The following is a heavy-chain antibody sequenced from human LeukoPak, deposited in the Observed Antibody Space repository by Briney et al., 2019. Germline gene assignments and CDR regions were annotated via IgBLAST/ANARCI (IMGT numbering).Heavy chain of an antibody. Sequence: SETLSLTCAVYGGSFSSYYWGWIRQPPGKGLEWIGSIYYSGSTYYNPSLKSRVTISVDTSKNQFSLKLSSVTAADTAVYYCASSRPGIVVVVAADDAFDIWGQGTMVTVSS. V-gene: IGHV4-39*07. D-gene: IGHD2-15*01. CDR3: ASSRPGIVVVVAADDAFDI. J-gene: IGHJ3*02. CDR1: GGSFSSYY. CDR2: IYYSGST.